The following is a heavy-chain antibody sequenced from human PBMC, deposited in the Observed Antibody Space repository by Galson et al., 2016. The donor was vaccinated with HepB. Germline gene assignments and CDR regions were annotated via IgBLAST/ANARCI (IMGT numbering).Heavy chain of an antibody. J-gene: IGHJ4*02. CDR3: AGVSRFQVDY. Sequence: SLRLSCAASGFTVSGNWMSWVRQAPGKGLEWVSTSQRDGDTYYADSVMGRFTISRDNSENTLYLQMNNLRPDDTAVYYCAGVSRFQVDYWGQGILVTVSS. V-gene: IGHV3-66*02. CDR1: GFTVSGNW. D-gene: IGHD5/OR15-5a*01. CDR2: SQRDGDT.